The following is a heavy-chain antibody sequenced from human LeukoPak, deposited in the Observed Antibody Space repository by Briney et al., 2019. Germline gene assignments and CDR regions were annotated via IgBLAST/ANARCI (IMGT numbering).Heavy chain of an antibody. V-gene: IGHV1-69*13. CDR2: IIPIFGTA. CDR1: GGTFSSYA. J-gene: IGHJ4*02. D-gene: IGHD2-2*01. Sequence: ASVKVSCRASGGTFSSYAISWVRQAPGQGLEWMGGIIPIFGTANYAQKFQGRVTITADESTSTAYMELSSLRSEDTAVYYCARSPPVVPAAFVFGGHSGYLDYWGQGTLVTVSS. CDR3: ARSPPVVPAAFVFGGHSGYLDY.